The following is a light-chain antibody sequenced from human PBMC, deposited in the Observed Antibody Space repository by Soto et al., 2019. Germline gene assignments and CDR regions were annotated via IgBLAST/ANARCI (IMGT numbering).Light chain of an antibody. CDR2: GAS. J-gene: IGKJ3*01. V-gene: IGKV3-20*01. CDR3: QQYGSSPPIT. CDR1: PSVSSSY. Sequence: EIVLTQSPGTLSLSPGERATLSCRASPSVSSSYLAWYQQKPGQAPRLLIYGASSRATGIPDRFSGSGSGTDFTLTISRLEPEEFAVYYCQQYGSSPPITFGPGTKVDIK.